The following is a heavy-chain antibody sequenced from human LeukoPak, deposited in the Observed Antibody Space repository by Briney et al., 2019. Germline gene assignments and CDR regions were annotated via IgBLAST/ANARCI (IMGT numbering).Heavy chain of an antibody. J-gene: IGHJ4*02. V-gene: IGHV3-23*01. Sequence: PGGSLRLSCAASGFTFSSYAMSWVRPAPGKGLEWVSAISGSGGSTYYADSVKGRFTISRDNSKNTLYLQMNSLGAEDTAVYYCAKDSSVYYYGSGSYSLFDYWGQGTLVTVSS. CDR3: AKDSSVYYYGSGSYSLFDY. D-gene: IGHD3-10*01. CDR2: ISGSGGST. CDR1: GFTFSSYA.